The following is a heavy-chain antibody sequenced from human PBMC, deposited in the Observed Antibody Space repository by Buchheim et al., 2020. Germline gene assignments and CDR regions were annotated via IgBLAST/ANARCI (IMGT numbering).Heavy chain of an antibody. D-gene: IGHD6-13*01. CDR3: ARSPYNSSWYTSFYFDF. Sequence: QVQLVESGGGVVQPGRSLRLSCAASGFSFSDYVMHWVRQAPGKGLEWVAVISYDGRNKYYVDAVTGRFTISRDNSKSTVYLQMNSLSPEDTAVFYCARSPYNSSWYTSFYFDFWGQGT. CDR1: GFSFSDYV. CDR2: ISYDGRNK. J-gene: IGHJ4*02. V-gene: IGHV3-30*03.